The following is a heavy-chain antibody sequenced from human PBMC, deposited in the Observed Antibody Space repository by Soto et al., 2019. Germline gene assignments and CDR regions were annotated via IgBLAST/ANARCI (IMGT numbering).Heavy chain of an antibody. CDR1: GYTFTSYY. J-gene: IGHJ6*02. V-gene: IGHV1-46*01. CDR3: ARASIAAAGMDGMDV. CDR2: INPSGGST. Sequence: ASVKVSCKASGYTFTSYYMHWVRQAPGQGLEWMGIINPSGGSTSYAQKFQGRVTITTDKSTSTAYMELSSLRSEDTAVYYCARASIAAAGMDGMDVWGQGTTVTVSS. D-gene: IGHD6-13*01.